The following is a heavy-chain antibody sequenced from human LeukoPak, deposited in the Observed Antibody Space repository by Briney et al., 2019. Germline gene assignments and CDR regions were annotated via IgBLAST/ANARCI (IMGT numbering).Heavy chain of an antibody. CDR2: INHSGST. Sequence: SETLCLTCTVSGGSISSGGYYWNWIRQPPGKGLEWIGEINHSGSTNYNPSLKSRVTITVDTSKNQFSPKLSSVTAADTAVYYCASWEWLVLGWFDPWGQGTLVTVSS. D-gene: IGHD6-19*01. J-gene: IGHJ5*02. CDR3: ASWEWLVLGWFDP. V-gene: IGHV4-39*07. CDR1: GGSISSGGYY.